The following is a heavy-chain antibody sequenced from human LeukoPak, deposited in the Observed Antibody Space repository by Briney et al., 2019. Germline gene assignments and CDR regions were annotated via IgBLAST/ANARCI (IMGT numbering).Heavy chain of an antibody. CDR1: GYTFTGYY. CDR2: INPNSGGT. D-gene: IGHD1-26*01. Sequence: ASVKVSCKASGYTFTGYYMHWVRQAPGQGLEWMGWINPNSGGTNYAQKFQGRVTMTRDTSISTAYMELSRLRSDGTAVYYCARVRQWELLADEFDYWGQGTLVTVSS. CDR3: ARVRQWELLADEFDY. J-gene: IGHJ4*02. V-gene: IGHV1-2*02.